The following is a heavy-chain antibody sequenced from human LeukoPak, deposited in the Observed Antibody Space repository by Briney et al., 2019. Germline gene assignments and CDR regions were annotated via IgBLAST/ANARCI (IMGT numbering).Heavy chain of an antibody. D-gene: IGHD6-19*01. CDR3: ARQLRGEAVAGHLQPFDY. Sequence: SETLSFTCTVSGGSISSYYWNWIRQPPGKGLEWIGYIYYSGSTNYNPSLKSRVTISVDTSKNQFSLKLSSVPAADTAVYFCARQLRGEAVAGHLQPFDYWGQGTLVTVSS. V-gene: IGHV4-59*08. J-gene: IGHJ4*02. CDR2: IYYSGST. CDR1: GGSISSYY.